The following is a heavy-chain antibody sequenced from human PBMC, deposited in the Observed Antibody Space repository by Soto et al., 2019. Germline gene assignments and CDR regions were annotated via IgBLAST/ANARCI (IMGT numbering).Heavy chain of an antibody. CDR2: IKSKTDGGTT. V-gene: IGHV3-15*01. J-gene: IGHJ4*02. Sequence: AGGSLRLSCAASGFTFSNAWMSWVRQAPGKGLEWVGRIKSKTDGGTTDYAAPVKGRFTISRDDSKNTLYLQMNSLKTEDTAVYYCTTAGQWLVNFDYWGQGTLVTVSS. CDR3: TTAGQWLVNFDY. CDR1: GFTFSNAW. D-gene: IGHD6-19*01.